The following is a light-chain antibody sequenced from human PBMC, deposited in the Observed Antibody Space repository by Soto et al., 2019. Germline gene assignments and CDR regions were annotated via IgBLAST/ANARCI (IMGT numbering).Light chain of an antibody. V-gene: IGLV3-21*04. CDR3: QVWDNSSDHPV. Sequence: SYELTQPPSVSVAPGKTATISCGGNNIGGRSVHWYQQKPGQAPVVVIYYDTDRPSGIPGRFSGSNSGNTATRIINRVEAGDEADYFCQVWDNSSDHPVFGGGTKLTVL. J-gene: IGLJ2*01. CDR2: YDT. CDR1: NIGGRS.